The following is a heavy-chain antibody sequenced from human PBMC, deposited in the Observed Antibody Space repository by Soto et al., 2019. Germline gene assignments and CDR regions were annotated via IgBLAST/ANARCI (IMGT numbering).Heavy chain of an antibody. J-gene: IGHJ4*02. CDR1: GFTFSSYA. D-gene: IGHD2-15*01. Sequence: GGSLRLSCAASGFTFSSYAMTWVRQAPGKGLEWVSAISSSGERTYYSDSVQGRFTISRDNSKNTVYLQLNSMRAEDTAIYYCAKGLVVVVATPYFDYWRQGALVTVSS. CDR3: AKGLVVVVATPYFDY. V-gene: IGHV3-23*01. CDR2: ISSSGERT.